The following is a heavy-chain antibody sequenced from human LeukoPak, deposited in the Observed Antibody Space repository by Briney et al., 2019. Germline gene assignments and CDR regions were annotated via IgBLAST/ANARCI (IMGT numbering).Heavy chain of an antibody. D-gene: IGHD4-17*01. CDR2: XXAYNGNT. V-gene: IGHV1-18*01. CDR3: ARGRYGDYVLSAFDI. J-gene: IGHJ3*02. Sequence: GQGLEXMXXXXAYNGNTNYAQKLQGRVTMTTDTSTSTAYMELRSLRSDDTAVYYCARGRYGDYVLSAFDIWGQGTMVTVSS.